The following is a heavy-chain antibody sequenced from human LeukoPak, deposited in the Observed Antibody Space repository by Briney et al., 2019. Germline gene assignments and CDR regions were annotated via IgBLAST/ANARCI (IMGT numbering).Heavy chain of an antibody. CDR3: ARDGTKWYYYDSRGLY. V-gene: IGHV4-61*01. J-gene: IGHJ4*02. CDR1: GGSVSSGSYY. CDR2: IYYSGST. Sequence: SETLSLTCTVSGGSVSSGSYYWRWIRHPPGKGLEWIGYIYYSGSTNYNPSLKSRVTISVDTSKNQFSLKLSSVTAADTAVYYCARDGTKWYYYDSRGLYWGQGTLVTVSS. D-gene: IGHD3-22*01.